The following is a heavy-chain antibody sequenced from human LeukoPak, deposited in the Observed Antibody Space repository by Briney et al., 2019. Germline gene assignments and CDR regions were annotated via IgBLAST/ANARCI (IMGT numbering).Heavy chain of an antibody. Sequence: SSETLSHTCAVHGVSFSGYYWSWLRQPPGKGLEWIGEINHSGSTNYNPSLKSRVTISVDTSKNQFSLKLSSVTAADTAVYYCARGRGGSGAAAGTRWFDPWGQGTLVTVSS. V-gene: IGHV4-34*01. CDR3: ARGRGGSGAAAGTRWFDP. CDR2: INHSGST. D-gene: IGHD6-13*01. J-gene: IGHJ5*02. CDR1: GVSFSGYY.